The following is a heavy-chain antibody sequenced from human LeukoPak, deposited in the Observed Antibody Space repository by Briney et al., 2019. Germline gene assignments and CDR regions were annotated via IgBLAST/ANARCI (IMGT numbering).Heavy chain of an antibody. CDR2: IYTSGST. Sequence: KPSETLSLTCTVSGGSISSGSYYWSWIRQPAGKGLEWIGRIYTSGSTNYNPSLKSRVTISVDTSKNQFSLKLSSVTAADTAVYYCARSGSSSWHLTEWFDPWGQGTLVTVSS. CDR3: ARSGSSSWHLTEWFDP. J-gene: IGHJ5*02. D-gene: IGHD6-13*01. V-gene: IGHV4-61*02. CDR1: GGSISSGSYY.